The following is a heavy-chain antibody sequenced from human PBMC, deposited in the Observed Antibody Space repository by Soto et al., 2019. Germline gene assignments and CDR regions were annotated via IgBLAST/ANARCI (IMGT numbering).Heavy chain of an antibody. CDR2: ITGSGGNT. CDR1: GFTFSDSA. V-gene: IGHV3-23*01. Sequence: GGSLRLSCAASGFTFSDSAMSWVRQAPGKGMEWVSAITGSGGNTFYADSVKGRFTISRDNSKSTLFLQMHSLRAEDTAVYYCAKGVLGYCSSNSCYAYDFWGQGTLVTVSS. CDR3: AKGVLGYCSSNSCYAYDF. J-gene: IGHJ4*02. D-gene: IGHD2-2*01.